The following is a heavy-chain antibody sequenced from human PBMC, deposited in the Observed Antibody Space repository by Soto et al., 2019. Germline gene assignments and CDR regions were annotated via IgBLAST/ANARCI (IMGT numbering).Heavy chain of an antibody. Sequence: GGSLRLSCAASGFTFSSYGMHWVRQAPGKGLEWVAVISYDGSNRYYGDSVKGRFTISRDNSKNTVYLQMNSLRVEDTAVYYCASTWTGYYSFDSCGKGTRVT. CDR1: GFTFSSYG. D-gene: IGHD3-3*01. V-gene: IGHV3-30*03. CDR3: ASTWTGYYSFDS. CDR2: ISYDGSNR. J-gene: IGHJ4*02.